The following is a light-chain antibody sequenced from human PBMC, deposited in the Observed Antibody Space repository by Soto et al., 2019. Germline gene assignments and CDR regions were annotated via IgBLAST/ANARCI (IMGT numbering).Light chain of an antibody. CDR2: ANV. CDR1: GSNIGSNYN. CDR3: QSHDRSLTMII. V-gene: IGLV1-40*01. J-gene: IGLJ2*01. Sequence: QSVLTQPPSVSGAPGQRVTISCAGSGSNIGSNYNVQWYQVLPGTAPRLLIFANVYRPSGVPDRFSGSRSDTSASLAITGLHAEDEAEYYCQSHDRSLTMIIFGGGTKLTVL.